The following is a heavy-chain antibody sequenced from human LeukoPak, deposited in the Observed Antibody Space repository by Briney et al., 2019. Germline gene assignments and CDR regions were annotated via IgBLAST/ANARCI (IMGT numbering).Heavy chain of an antibody. J-gene: IGHJ4*02. V-gene: IGHV3-23*01. CDR3: AKDGVLDY. D-gene: IGHD3-16*01. CDR1: GFTFSNYA. Sequence: PGGSLRLSCAASGFTFSNYAMNWVRQAPGKGLEWVSTISGGGSTYYADSVKGRFTISRDNSKNTLYLQMSSLRAEDTAVYYCAKDGVLDYWGQGTLVTVSS. CDR2: ISGGGST.